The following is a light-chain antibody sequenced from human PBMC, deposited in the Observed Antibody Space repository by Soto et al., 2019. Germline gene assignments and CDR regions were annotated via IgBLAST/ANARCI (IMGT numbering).Light chain of an antibody. J-gene: IGKJ3*01. V-gene: IGKV1-33*01. CDR1: QDITNY. CDR2: DAS. CDR3: QQYDNLPST. Sequence: DIQMTQSPSSLSASVGDRVTVTCQASQDITNYLNWYQQKPGKAPKLLIYDASNLETGVPSRFSGSGSGTDFTFTITSLQPEDIPIYYFQQYDNLPSTFGPGTKVDIK.